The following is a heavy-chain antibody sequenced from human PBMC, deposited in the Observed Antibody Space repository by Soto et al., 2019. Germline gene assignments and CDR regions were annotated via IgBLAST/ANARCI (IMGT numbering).Heavy chain of an antibody. J-gene: IGHJ5*02. V-gene: IGHV4-39*01. D-gene: IGHD3-10*01. Sequence: QLQLQESGPGLVKPSETLSLTCTVSGGSISSSRYYWGWIRQPPGKGLEWIGRIYYSGSTYYNPSLKSRVTISVDTSKNQFSLKLSSVTAADTAVYYCTNSNWFDPWGQGTLATVSS. CDR3: TNSNWFDP. CDR1: GGSISSSRYY. CDR2: IYYSGST.